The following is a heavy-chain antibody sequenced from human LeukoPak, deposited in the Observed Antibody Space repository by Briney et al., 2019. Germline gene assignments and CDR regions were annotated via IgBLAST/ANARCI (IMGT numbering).Heavy chain of an antibody. CDR1: GFTFSSYW. Sequence: GGSLRRYGAASGFTFSSYWMSWVRQAPGKGLEGVANIKQDGREKYYVDSVKGRFTISRDNAKNSLYLQMNSLRAEDTAVYYCARDPEDAFDIWGQGTMVTVSS. CDR3: ARDPEDAFDI. J-gene: IGHJ3*02. V-gene: IGHV3-7*01. CDR2: IKQDGREK.